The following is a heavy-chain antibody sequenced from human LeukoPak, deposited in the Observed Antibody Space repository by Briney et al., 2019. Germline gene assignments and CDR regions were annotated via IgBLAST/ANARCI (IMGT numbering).Heavy chain of an antibody. CDR1: GFTFSSYS. J-gene: IGHJ3*02. CDR2: ISSSSSTI. CDR3: AKDPFDFWSGYYTRVGAFDI. D-gene: IGHD3-3*01. V-gene: IGHV3-48*01. Sequence: PGGSLRLSCAASGFTFSSYSMNWVRQAPGKGLEWVSYISSSSSTIYYADSVKGRFTISRDNSKNTLYLQMNSLRAEDTAVYYCAKDPFDFWSGYYTRVGAFDIWGQGTMVTVSS.